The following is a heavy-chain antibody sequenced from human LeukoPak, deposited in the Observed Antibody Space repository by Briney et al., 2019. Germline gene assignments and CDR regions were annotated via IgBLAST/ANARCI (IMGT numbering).Heavy chain of an antibody. Sequence: PGGSLRLSCAASGFTFSSYGMHWVRQAPGKGLEWVAVIWYDGSNKYYADSVKGRFTISRDNSKNTLYLQINSLRAEDTAVYYCARAVTNYGNFDYWGQGTLVTVSS. CDR1: GFTFSSYG. CDR3: ARAVTNYGNFDY. CDR2: IWYDGSNK. J-gene: IGHJ4*02. D-gene: IGHD1-7*01. V-gene: IGHV3-33*01.